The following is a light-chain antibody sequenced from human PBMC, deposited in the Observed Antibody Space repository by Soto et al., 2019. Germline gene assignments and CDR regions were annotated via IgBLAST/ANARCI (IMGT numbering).Light chain of an antibody. J-gene: IGLJ1*01. V-gene: IGLV2-23*02. Sequence: QSALTQPASVYGSPGQSTTFSCTGTSSDVGSYNLVSWYQQHPGKAPKLIIYEVSKXXSGVSNRLSGSKSGNTASLTISRPRDDDEADYSCCSYAGDNIFYLFGSGNK. CDR3: CSYAGDNIFYL. CDR2: EVS. CDR1: SSDVGSYNL.